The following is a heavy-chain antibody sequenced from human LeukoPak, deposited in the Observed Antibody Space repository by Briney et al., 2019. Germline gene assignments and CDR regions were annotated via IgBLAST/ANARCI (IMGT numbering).Heavy chain of an antibody. CDR2: ISSSGSTI. CDR1: GFTFSDYY. Sequence: GGSLRLSCAASGFTFSDYYMSWIRQAPGKGLEWVSYISSSGSTIYYADSVKGRFTISRDNAKNSLYLQMNSLRAEDTAVYYCARYYYDSSGYYYFDYWGQGTLVTVSS. J-gene: IGHJ4*02. CDR3: ARYYYDSSGYYYFDY. V-gene: IGHV3-11*01. D-gene: IGHD3-22*01.